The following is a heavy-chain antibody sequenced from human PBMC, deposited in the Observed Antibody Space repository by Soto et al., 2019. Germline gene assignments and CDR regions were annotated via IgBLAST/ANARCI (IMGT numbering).Heavy chain of an antibody. CDR2: TRSKAHSYAT. V-gene: IGHV3-73*02. Sequence: EVQLVESGGGLVQPGGSLKLSCAASGFSFSDSAIHWVRQASGKGLEWVGRTRSKAHSYATAFAASVKGRFTISRDASKNTVYLQMNRLNTEDTAVYYCTKHTVDYWGQGTLVTVSS. CDR3: TKHTVDY. CDR1: GFSFSDSA. D-gene: IGHD4-4*01. J-gene: IGHJ4*02.